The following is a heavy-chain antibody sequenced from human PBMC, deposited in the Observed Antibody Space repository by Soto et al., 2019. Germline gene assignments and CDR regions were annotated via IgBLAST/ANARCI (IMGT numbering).Heavy chain of an antibody. CDR2: ISGSGGST. Sequence: EVQLLESGGGLVQPGGSLRLSCAASGFTFSSYAMSWVRQAPGKGLAWVSAISGSGGSTYYAGSVKGRFTISRDNSKNTLYLQMNSLRAEDTAVYYCAKIFYYYDSSGYYTEGTDAFDIWVQGTMVIVSS. J-gene: IGHJ3*02. CDR1: GFTFSSYA. D-gene: IGHD3-22*01. CDR3: AKIFYYYDSSGYYTEGTDAFDI. V-gene: IGHV3-23*01.